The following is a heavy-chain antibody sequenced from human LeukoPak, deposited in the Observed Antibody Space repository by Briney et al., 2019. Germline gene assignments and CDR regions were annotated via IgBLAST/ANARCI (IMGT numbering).Heavy chain of an antibody. V-gene: IGHV1-2*02. Sequence: ASVKVSCKASGYSFTDYYVHWVRQAPGQGLEWMGWINPDSGGTKYAQKFQGRVTMTRDTSSSTAYMELSRLRADDAAVFYCARGQYDSIGDSVDFDYWGQGILVTVSS. CDR3: ARGQYDSIGDSVDFDY. D-gene: IGHD3-22*01. CDR2: INPDSGGT. CDR1: GYSFTDYY. J-gene: IGHJ4*02.